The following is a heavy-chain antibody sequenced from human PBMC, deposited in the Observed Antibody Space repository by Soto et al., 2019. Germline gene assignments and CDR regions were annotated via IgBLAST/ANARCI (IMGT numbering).Heavy chain of an antibody. Sequence: GASVKVSCKASGGTFSSYTISWVRQAPGQGLEWMGRIIPILGIANYAQKFQGRVTITADKSTSTAYMELSSLRSEDTAVYYCARDLGADYGVPQEVYYYGMDVWGQGTTVTVSS. CDR1: GGTFSSYT. J-gene: IGHJ6*02. CDR3: ARDLGADYGVPQEVYYYGMDV. CDR2: IIPILGIA. V-gene: IGHV1-69*04. D-gene: IGHD4-17*01.